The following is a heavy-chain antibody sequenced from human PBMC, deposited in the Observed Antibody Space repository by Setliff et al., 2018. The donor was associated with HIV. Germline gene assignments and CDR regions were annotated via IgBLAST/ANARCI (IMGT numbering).Heavy chain of an antibody. CDR1: GGTFSSYA. V-gene: IGHV1-69*13. Sequence: SVKVSCKASGGTFSSYAISWVRQAPGQGLEWMGGVIPIFGTANYAQKFQGRVTITADESTSTAYMELSSLRSEDTAVYYCATRTDYYYYYYMDVWGKGTTGTVSS. CDR2: VIPIFGTA. J-gene: IGHJ6*03. CDR3: ATRTDYYYYYYMDV.